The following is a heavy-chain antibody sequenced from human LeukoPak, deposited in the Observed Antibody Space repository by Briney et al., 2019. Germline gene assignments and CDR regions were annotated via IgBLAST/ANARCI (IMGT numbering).Heavy chain of an antibody. J-gene: IGHJ5*01. CDR1: GYTFTSYY. CDR3: ARERQELRFVERWFDS. Sequence: ASVKVSCKASGYTFTSYYMHWVRQAPGQGLEWMGIINPSGGSTSYAQKFQGRVTMTRDTSTSTVHMELRSLTSDDTAVYYCARERQELRFVERWFDSWGQGTLVTVSS. CDR2: INPSGGST. D-gene: IGHD3-16*01. V-gene: IGHV1-46*01.